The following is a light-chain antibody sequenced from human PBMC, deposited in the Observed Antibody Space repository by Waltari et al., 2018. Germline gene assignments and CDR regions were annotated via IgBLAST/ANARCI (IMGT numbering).Light chain of an antibody. CDR1: GYNY. CDR2: DVS. V-gene: IGLV2-14*04. Sequence: GYNYVSWYQQHPGKAPKLLIFDVSYRPPGVSDRFSGSKSGNTASLTISGLQAEDESDYYCCSFTSRSTWVFGGGTKLTVL. J-gene: IGLJ3*02. CDR3: CSFTSRSTWV.